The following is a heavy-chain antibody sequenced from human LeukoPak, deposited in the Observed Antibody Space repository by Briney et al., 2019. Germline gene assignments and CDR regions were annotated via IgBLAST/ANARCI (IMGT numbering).Heavy chain of an antibody. CDR3: ATERASSKFWSGYWPPGY. Sequence: ASLKLSCKVSGFTLSELSMHWLRQAPGKGLEWMAGFDPEDGETIYAQKFQGRVTMTEDTSTDTAYMELSSLRSEDTAVYYCATERASSKFWSGYWPPGYWGQGTLVTVSS. V-gene: IGHV1-24*01. CDR1: GFTLSELS. D-gene: IGHD3-3*01. J-gene: IGHJ4*02. CDR2: FDPEDGET.